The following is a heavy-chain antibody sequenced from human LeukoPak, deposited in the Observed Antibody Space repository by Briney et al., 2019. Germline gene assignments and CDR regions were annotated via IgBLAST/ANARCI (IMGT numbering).Heavy chain of an antibody. CDR3: TKEGFASGSSFSGCFDS. CDR2: IYSDNT. V-gene: IGHV3-66*03. D-gene: IGHD3-10*01. J-gene: IGHJ5*01. CDR1: GFTVSSNS. Sequence: GGSLRLSCTVSGFTVSSNSMSWVRQAPGKGLEWVSFIYSDNTHYSDSAKGRFTISRDNSKNTLYLQMNSLRVEDTAVYFCTKEGFASGSSFSGCFDSWGQGTLVTVSS.